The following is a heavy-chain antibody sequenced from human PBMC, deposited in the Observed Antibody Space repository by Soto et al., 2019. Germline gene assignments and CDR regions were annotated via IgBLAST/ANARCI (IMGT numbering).Heavy chain of an antibody. CDR3: ASSRMAGWYFDL. J-gene: IGHJ2*01. Sequence: QVQLVESGGGVVQPGRSLRLSCAASGFTFSSYAMHWVRQAPGKGLEWVAVISYDGSNKYYADSVKGRFTISRDNSKNTLYLQRNSLRAEDTAVYYCASSRMAGWYFDLWGRGTLVTVSS. V-gene: IGHV3-30-3*01. CDR1: GFTFSSYA. CDR2: ISYDGSNK.